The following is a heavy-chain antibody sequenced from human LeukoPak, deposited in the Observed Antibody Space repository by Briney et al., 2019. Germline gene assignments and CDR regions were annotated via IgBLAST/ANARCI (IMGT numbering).Heavy chain of an antibody. Sequence: GGSLRLSCAASGFTFSTYSMNWVRQAPGKGLEWVSSISSSSSYIYYADSVKGRFTISRDNAKNSLYLQMNSLRAEDTAVYYCARSRGWTPDYYDSSGYSLDAFDIWGQGTMVTVSS. CDR2: ISSSSSYI. J-gene: IGHJ3*02. V-gene: IGHV3-21*01. CDR3: ARSRGWTPDYYDSSGYSLDAFDI. D-gene: IGHD3-22*01. CDR1: GFTFSTYS.